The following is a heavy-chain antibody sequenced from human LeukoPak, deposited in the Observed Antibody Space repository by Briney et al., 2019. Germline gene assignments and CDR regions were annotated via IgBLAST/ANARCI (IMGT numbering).Heavy chain of an antibody. CDR1: GFTFSDYY. CDR3: AKVVRAGTGTFDY. CDR2: IRYDGSNK. Sequence: GGSLRLSCAASGFTFSDYYMSWIRQAPGKGLEWVAFIRYDGSNKYYADSVKGRFTISRDNSKNTLYLQMNSLRAEDTAVYYCAKVVRAGTGTFDYWGQGTLVTVSS. V-gene: IGHV3-30*02. J-gene: IGHJ4*02. D-gene: IGHD1-7*01.